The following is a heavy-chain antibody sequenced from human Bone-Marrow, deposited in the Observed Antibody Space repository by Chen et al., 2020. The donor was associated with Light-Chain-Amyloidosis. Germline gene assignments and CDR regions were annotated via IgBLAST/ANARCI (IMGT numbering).Heavy chain of an antibody. D-gene: IGHD4-17*01. J-gene: IGHJ6*03. CDR3: AKVPPTVTTVIYYYMDV. CDR2: SSGSGGST. CDR1: GFTFSSYA. V-gene: IGHV3-23*04. Sequence: EVQLVESGGGLVQPGGSLRLSCAASGFTFSSYAMSWVRQAPGKGLEWVSASSGSGGSTYYADSVKGRFTISRDNSKNTLYLQMNSLRAEDTAVYYCAKVPPTVTTVIYYYMDVWGKGTTVTVSS.